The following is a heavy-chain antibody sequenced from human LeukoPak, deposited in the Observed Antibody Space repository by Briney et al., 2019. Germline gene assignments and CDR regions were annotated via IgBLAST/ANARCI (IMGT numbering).Heavy chain of an antibody. CDR3: ARHPGAIDY. V-gene: IGHV4-39*01. J-gene: IGHJ4*02. CDR2: IYYSGST. Sequence: SETLSLTCTVSGGSISSSGYYWGWIRQPPGKGLEWIGSIYYSGSTYYNPSLKSRVTISVDTSKNQFSLKLSSVTAADTAVYYCARHPGAIDYWGQGTLVTVSS. CDR1: GGSISSSGYY. D-gene: IGHD3-10*01.